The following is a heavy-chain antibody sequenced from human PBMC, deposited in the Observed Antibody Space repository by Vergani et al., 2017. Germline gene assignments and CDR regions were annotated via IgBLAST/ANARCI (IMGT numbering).Heavy chain of an antibody. CDR2: IIPIFGTA. D-gene: IGHD1-26*01. Sequence: QVQLVQSGAEVKKPGASVKVSCKASGYTFTSYGISWVRQAPGQGLEWMGGIIPIFGTANYAQKFQGRVTMTTDTSTSTAYMELRSLGSDDTAVYYCARDRLVGAYPLPGDYWGQGTLVTVSS. CDR1: GYTFTSYG. J-gene: IGHJ4*02. CDR3: ARDRLVGAYPLPGDY. V-gene: IGHV1-18*01.